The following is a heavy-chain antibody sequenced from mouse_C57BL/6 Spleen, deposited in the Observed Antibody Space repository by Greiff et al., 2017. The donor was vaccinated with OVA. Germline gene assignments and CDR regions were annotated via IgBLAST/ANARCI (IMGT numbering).Heavy chain of an antibody. CDR1: GYTFTDYY. Sequence: QVQLQQSGAELVRPGASVKLSCKASGYTFTDYYINWVKQRPGQGLEWIARLYPGSGSTYSNENVKGKATLAAEKASSAAYMQLPRLTSEYSVVCFRSKEGSYGGGYGGYFDYWVQGTALTVSS. CDR2: LYPGSGST. D-gene: IGHD1-1*01. V-gene: IGHV1-76*01. J-gene: IGHJ2*01. CDR3: SKEGSYGGGYGGYFDY.